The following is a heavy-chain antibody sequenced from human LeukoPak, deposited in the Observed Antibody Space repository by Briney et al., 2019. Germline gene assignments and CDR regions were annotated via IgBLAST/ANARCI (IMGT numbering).Heavy chain of an antibody. D-gene: IGHD5-18*01. Sequence: SVKVSCKASGGTFSSYAISWVRQAPGQGLEWMGGIIPIFGAANYAQKFQGRVTITADESTSTAYMELSSLRSEDTAVYYCARIWLTGALGMDVWGQGTTVTVSS. J-gene: IGHJ6*02. CDR3: ARIWLTGALGMDV. CDR2: IIPIFGAA. V-gene: IGHV1-69*01. CDR1: GGTFSSYA.